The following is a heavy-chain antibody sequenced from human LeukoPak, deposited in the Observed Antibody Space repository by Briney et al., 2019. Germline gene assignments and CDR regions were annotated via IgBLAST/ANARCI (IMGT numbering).Heavy chain of an antibody. J-gene: IGHJ4*02. D-gene: IGHD6-19*01. CDR1: GGSVSSGSYY. Sequence: SETLSLTCTVSGGSVSSGSYYWSWIRPPPGKGLEWIGYIYYSGSTNYNPSLKSRVTISVDTSKNQFSLKLSSVTAADTAVYYCASHSDGSGWYGEGLDYWGQGTLVTVSS. CDR2: IYYSGST. V-gene: IGHV4-61*01. CDR3: ASHSDGSGWYGEGLDY.